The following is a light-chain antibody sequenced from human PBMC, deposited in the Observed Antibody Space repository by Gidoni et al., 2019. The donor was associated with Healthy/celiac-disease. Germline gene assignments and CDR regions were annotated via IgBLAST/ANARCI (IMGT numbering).Light chain of an antibody. Sequence: EIVMTQSPATLSVSPGERATLSCRASQSVSSNLALYQQKPGQAPRLLIYGASNRATGIPARFSGSGSGTEFTLTISSLQSEDFAVYYCQQYNNWPPWTFGQGTKVEIK. CDR3: QQYNNWPPWT. J-gene: IGKJ1*01. CDR1: QSVSSN. V-gene: IGKV3-15*01. CDR2: GAS.